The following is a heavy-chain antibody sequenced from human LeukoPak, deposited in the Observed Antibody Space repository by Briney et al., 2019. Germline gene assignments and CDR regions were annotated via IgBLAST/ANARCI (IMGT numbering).Heavy chain of an antibody. CDR2: INHSGST. CDR3: ARVAYQSNRIFHMDV. CDR1: GGSISSYY. Sequence: SETLSLTCTVSGGSISSYYWSWIRQPPGKGLEWIGEINHSGSTNYNPSLKSRVTIPVDTSKNQFSLKLSSVTAADTAVYYCARVAYQSNRIFHMDVWGKGTTVTVSS. D-gene: IGHD3-9*01. J-gene: IGHJ6*03. V-gene: IGHV4-34*01.